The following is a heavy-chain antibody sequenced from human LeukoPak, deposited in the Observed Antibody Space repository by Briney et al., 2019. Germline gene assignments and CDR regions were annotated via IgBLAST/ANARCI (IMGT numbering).Heavy chain of an antibody. CDR2: ITPNNAGT. D-gene: IGHD1-1*01. V-gene: IGHV1-2*02. Sequence: ASVKVSCKTSGYTYTGYYIHWVRQAPGQGLEWMGWITPNNAGTNYAQRFQGRVTMTRDTSITTIYTELNGLTSDDTAVYFCASSFSQTTTDAHHYMDVWGKGTTVTVSS. CDR3: ASSFSQTTTDAHHYMDV. CDR1: GYTYTGYY. J-gene: IGHJ6*03.